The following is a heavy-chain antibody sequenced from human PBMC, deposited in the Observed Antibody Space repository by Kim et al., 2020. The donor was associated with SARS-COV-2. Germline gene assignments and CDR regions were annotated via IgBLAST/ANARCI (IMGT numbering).Heavy chain of an antibody. CDR3: ARAGYSSSWSYGMDV. V-gene: IGHV1-3*01. D-gene: IGHD6-13*01. Sequence: QKFQGRVTITRDTSASTAYMELSSLRSEDTAVYYCARAGYSSSWSYGMDVWGQGTTVTVSS. J-gene: IGHJ6*02.